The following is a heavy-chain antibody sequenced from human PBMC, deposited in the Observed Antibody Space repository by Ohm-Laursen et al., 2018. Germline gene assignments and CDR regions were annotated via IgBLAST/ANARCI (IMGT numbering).Heavy chain of an antibody. J-gene: IGHJ4*02. CDR3: ATAGPYSGDDY. Sequence: SLRLSCSASGFTFSRHAMHWVRQAPGKGLEWVGRSRNKANSYTTEYAASVKGRFTISRDDSENSLFLQMNSLRDEDTAVYYCATAGPYSGDDYWGQGTLVNVSS. D-gene: IGHD6-25*01. CDR2: SRNKANSYTT. V-gene: IGHV3-72*01. CDR1: GFTFSRHA.